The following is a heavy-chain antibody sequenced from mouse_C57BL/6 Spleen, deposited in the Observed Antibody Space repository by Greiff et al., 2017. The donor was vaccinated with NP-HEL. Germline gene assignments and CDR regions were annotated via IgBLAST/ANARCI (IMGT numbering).Heavy chain of an antibody. J-gene: IGHJ4*01. Sequence: QVQLKESGAELARPGASVKMSCKASGYTFTSYTMHWVKQRPGQGLEWIGYINPSSGYTKYNQKFKDKATLTADKSSSTAYMQLSSLTSEDSAVYYCARSDYYDYAMDYWGQGTSVTVSS. D-gene: IGHD2-4*01. CDR1: GYTFTSYT. CDR3: ARSDYYDYAMDY. V-gene: IGHV1-4*01. CDR2: INPSSGYT.